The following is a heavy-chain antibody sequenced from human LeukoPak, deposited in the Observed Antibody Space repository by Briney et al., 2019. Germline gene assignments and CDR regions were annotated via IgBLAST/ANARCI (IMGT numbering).Heavy chain of an antibody. V-gene: IGHV5-51*01. D-gene: IGHD3-22*01. J-gene: IGHJ3*02. CDR1: GYSFTSYW. Sequence: GESLKISCKDSGYSFTSYWIGWVRQMPGKGLEWMGIIYPGDSDTRYSPSFQGQVTISADKSISTAYLQWSSLKASDTAMYYCARRHDSSGYYYVEGAFDIWGQGTMVTVSS. CDR2: IYPGDSDT. CDR3: ARRHDSSGYYYVEGAFDI.